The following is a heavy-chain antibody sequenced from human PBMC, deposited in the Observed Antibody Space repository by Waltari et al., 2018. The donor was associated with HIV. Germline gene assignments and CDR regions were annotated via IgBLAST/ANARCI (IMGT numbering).Heavy chain of an antibody. CDR3: ARITIFGVVNDYGMDV. Sequence: EVQLVESGGGLVQPGGSLRISCAASGFTFSRFWMSWVRQAPGRSLAWVANIKQDGSEKYYVDSVKGRFTISRDNAKNSLYLQMNSLRAEDTAVYYCARITIFGVVNDYGMDVWGQGTTVTVSS. V-gene: IGHV3-7*01. CDR2: IKQDGSEK. CDR1: GFTFSRFW. J-gene: IGHJ6*02. D-gene: IGHD3-3*01.